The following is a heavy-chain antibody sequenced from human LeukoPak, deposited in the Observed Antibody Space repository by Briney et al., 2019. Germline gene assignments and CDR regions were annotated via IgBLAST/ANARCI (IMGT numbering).Heavy chain of an antibody. D-gene: IGHD6-13*01. V-gene: IGHV7-4-1*02. CDR1: GYTFTSYD. Sequence: ASVKVSCKASGYTFTSYDINWVRQAPGQGLEWMGWINTNTGNPTYAQGFTGRFVFSLDTSVSTAYLQISSLKAEDTAVYYCARVIAAAGNPFDYWGQGTLVTVSS. J-gene: IGHJ4*02. CDR2: INTNTGNP. CDR3: ARVIAAAGNPFDY.